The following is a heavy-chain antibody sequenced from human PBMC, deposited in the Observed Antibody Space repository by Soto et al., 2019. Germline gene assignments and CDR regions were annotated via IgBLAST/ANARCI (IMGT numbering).Heavy chain of an antibody. CDR2: IYDSGSS. CDR1: GASISSGDYF. Sequence: PSETLSLTCTVSGASISSGDYFWSWIRQSPGKGLQWIGYIYDSGSSYYNPSLKSRVTMSVDTSKNQFSLKLSSVTAADTAVYYWLVGFDYWGQGSLVTVSS. D-gene: IGHD6-13*01. J-gene: IGHJ4*02. CDR3: LVGFDY. V-gene: IGHV4-30-4*01.